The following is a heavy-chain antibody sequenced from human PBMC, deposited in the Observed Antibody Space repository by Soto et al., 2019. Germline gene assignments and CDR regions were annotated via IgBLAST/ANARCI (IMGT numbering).Heavy chain of an antibody. CDR1: GASISSDAYH. J-gene: IGHJ1*01. CDR2: ISSRGRT. V-gene: IGHV4-31*11. D-gene: IGHD3-16*02. CDR3: ARYRFTGXXXXXXX. Sequence: QVHLQESGPGLVKPSQTLSLYCAVSGASISSDAYHWSWIRQHPGKGLEWVGFISSRGRTYYKPSPXSRLTISADTSKSQXSLHLTSVTXXXXXXXXXARYRFTGXXXXXXXWG.